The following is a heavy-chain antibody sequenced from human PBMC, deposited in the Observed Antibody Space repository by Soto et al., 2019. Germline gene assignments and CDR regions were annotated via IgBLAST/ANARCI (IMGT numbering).Heavy chain of an antibody. CDR3: ARRFGSPPDGFDI. V-gene: IGHV3-21*01. CDR1: GFSFSTYS. D-gene: IGHD3-10*01. CDR2: IGTITSYI. Sequence: GGSLRLSCEASGFSFSTYSMNWVRQAPGKGLEWVASIGTITSYIFYADSLQGRFTISRDSAENSLYLQINSLRAEDTAVYYCARRFGSPPDGFDIWGQGTMVTVSS. J-gene: IGHJ3*02.